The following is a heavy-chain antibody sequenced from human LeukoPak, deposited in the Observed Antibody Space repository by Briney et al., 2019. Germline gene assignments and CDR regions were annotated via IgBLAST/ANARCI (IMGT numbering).Heavy chain of an antibody. Sequence: SETLSLTCTVSGGSISSYYWSWIRQPAGKGLEWIGRIYTSGSTNYNPSLKSRVTISVDTSKNRFSLRLSSVTAADTAVYYCARVTRYCSSTICSNWFDPWGQGTLVTVSS. CDR1: GGSISSYY. CDR3: ARVTRYCSSTICSNWFDP. J-gene: IGHJ5*02. V-gene: IGHV4-4*07. CDR2: IYTSGST. D-gene: IGHD2-2*01.